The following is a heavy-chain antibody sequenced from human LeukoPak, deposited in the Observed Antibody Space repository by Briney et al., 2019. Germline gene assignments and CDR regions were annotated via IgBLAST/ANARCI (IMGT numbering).Heavy chain of an antibody. D-gene: IGHD5-24*01. Sequence: QPGGSLRLSCAASGFTVSSIYMSWVRQAPGKGLEWVSVIYSGGSTYYADSVKGRFTISRDNSKNTLYLQMNSLRAEDTAVYYCARIRDGYSYSEFDYWGQGTLVTVSS. CDR1: GFTVSSIY. CDR3: ARIRDGYSYSEFDY. CDR2: IYSGGST. V-gene: IGHV3-53*01. J-gene: IGHJ4*02.